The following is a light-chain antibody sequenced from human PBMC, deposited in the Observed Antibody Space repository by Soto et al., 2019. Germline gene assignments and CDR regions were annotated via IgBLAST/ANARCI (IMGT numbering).Light chain of an antibody. Sequence: EIVLTQSPGTLSLSPGERATLSCRASQSVSSSYLAWYQQKPGQAPRLLIYGASSRATGIPDRFSGSGSGTDFPLTIRRVEPADVSVYDCQQYGSSPPSTFGQGPMTEIK. CDR3: QQYGSSPPST. CDR1: QSVSSSY. V-gene: IGKV3-20*01. CDR2: GAS. J-gene: IGKJ2*01.